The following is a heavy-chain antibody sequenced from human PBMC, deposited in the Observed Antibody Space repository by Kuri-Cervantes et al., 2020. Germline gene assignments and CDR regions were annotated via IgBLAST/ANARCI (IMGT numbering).Heavy chain of an antibody. D-gene: IGHD4-11*01. V-gene: IGHV4-34*01. CDR3: ARLVTTSWFDP. J-gene: IGHJ5*02. CDR1: GGSFSGYY. Sequence: GSLRLSCAVYGGSFSGYYWSWIRQPPGKGLEWIGEINHSGSTNYNPSLKSRVTISVDTSKNQFSLKLSSVTAAGTAVYYCARLVTTSWFDPWGQGTLVTVSS. CDR2: INHSGST.